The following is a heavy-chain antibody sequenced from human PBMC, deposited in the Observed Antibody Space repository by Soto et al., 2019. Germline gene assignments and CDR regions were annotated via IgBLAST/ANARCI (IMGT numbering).Heavy chain of an antibody. CDR1: GGSISSSNW. CDR2: IYHSGST. Sequence: QVQLQESGPGLVKPSGTLSLTCAVSGGSISSSNWWSWVRQPPGKGLEWIGEIYHSGSTNYNPSPKSRGHNSVDKSKDQFSLKLGSGTAADTAVFFCGRDADEKGHLDYWGQGTLVTVSS. CDR3: GRDADEKGHLDY. J-gene: IGHJ4*02. V-gene: IGHV4-4*02.